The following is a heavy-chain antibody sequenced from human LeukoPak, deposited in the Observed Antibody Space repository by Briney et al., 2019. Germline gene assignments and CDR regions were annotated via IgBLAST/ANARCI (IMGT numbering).Heavy chain of an antibody. J-gene: IGHJ6*03. V-gene: IGHV1-2*02. Sequence: GASVKVSCKASGYTFTGYYMHWVRQAPGQGLEWMGWINPNSGGTNYAQKFQGRVTMTRDTSISTAYMELSRLRSDDTAVYYCARGSELRWFGELFSGYYYYMDVWGKGTTVTISS. CDR3: ARGSELRWFGELFSGYYYYMDV. CDR2: INPNSGGT. D-gene: IGHD3-10*01. CDR1: GYTFTGYY.